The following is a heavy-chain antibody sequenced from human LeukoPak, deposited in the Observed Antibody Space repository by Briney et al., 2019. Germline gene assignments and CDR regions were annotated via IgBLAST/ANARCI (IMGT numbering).Heavy chain of an antibody. CDR2: IKQDGSVK. CDR1: GFTFSTYW. V-gene: IGHV3-7*01. J-gene: IGHJ4*02. CDR3: ARDTRYFDY. Sequence: GGSLRLSCEASGFTFSTYWMGWVRQAPGKGLEWVANIKQDGSVKYYVDSVKGRFTISRDNAKNSLYLQMNSLRAEDTAMYYCARDTRYFDYWGQGNMVTVSS.